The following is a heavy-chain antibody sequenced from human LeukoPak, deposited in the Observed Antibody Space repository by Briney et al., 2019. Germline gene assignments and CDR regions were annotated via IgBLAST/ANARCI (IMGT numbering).Heavy chain of an antibody. J-gene: IGHJ4*02. D-gene: IGHD3-10*01. Sequence: SETLSLTCTVSGGSISSTSYHWGWIRQPPGKGLEWIGSIYYSGTTYYSPSLRSRLTMSVETSKNQFSLKLSSVTAADTAVYYCAMYYYGSGSYRDYWGQGTLVTVSS. CDR3: AMYYYGSGSYRDY. CDR2: IYYSGTT. V-gene: IGHV4-39*07. CDR1: GGSISSTSYH.